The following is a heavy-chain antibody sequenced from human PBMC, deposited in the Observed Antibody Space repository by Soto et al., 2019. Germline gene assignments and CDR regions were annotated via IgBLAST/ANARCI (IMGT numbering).Heavy chain of an antibody. CDR1: GFTFSSYG. CDR3: AKLMCGLGDIVVVPVNAKYYFDY. CDR2: ISYDGSNK. Sequence: GGSLRLSCAASGFTFSSYGMHWVRQAPGKGLEWVAVISYDGSNKYYADSVKGRFTISRDNSKNTLYLKMNSLRAEDTAVYYCAKLMCGLGDIVVVPVNAKYYFDYWGQGTLVTVSS. D-gene: IGHD2-2*01. V-gene: IGHV3-30*18. J-gene: IGHJ4*02.